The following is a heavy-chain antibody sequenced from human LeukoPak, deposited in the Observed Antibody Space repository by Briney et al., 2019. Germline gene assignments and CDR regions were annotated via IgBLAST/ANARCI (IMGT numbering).Heavy chain of an antibody. V-gene: IGHV3-21*01. CDR3: ARDEGYSSSSAYFDY. J-gene: IGHJ4*02. CDR1: GFTVSSNY. Sequence: KPGGSLRLSCAASGFTVSSNYMSWVRQAPGKGLEWVSSISSSSSYIYYADSVKGRFTISRDNAKNSLYLQMNSLRAEDTAVYYCARDEGYSSSSAYFDYWGQGTLVTVSS. CDR2: ISSSSSYI. D-gene: IGHD6-6*01.